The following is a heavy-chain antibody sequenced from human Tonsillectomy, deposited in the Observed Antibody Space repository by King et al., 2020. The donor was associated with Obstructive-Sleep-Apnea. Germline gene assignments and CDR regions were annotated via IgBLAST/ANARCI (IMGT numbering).Heavy chain of an antibody. Sequence: QLVQSGGGLVQPGGSLRFSCAASGFTFNNYWMHWVRQAPGKGLMWVSRISPDGSNTVYADSVKGRFTVSRDNAKNTLFLQVDSLRADDTAVYYCSRDTFYGSGSHPKIYYGMDVWGQGTTVSVSS. CDR3: SRDTFYGSGSHPKIYYGMDV. J-gene: IGHJ6*02. CDR1: GFTFNNYW. V-gene: IGHV3-74*01. CDR2: ISPDGSNT. D-gene: IGHD3-10*01.